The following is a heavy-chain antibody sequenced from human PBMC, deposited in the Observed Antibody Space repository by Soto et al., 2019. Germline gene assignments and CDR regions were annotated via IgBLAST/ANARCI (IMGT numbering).Heavy chain of an antibody. V-gene: IGHV3-9*01. CDR1: GFTFDDYA. D-gene: IGHD3-10*01. CDR2: ISWNSGSI. CDR3: AKDGYGSGIDY. Sequence: DVQLVESGGGLVQPGRSLRLSCAASGFTFDDYAMHCVRQAPGKGLEWVSGISWNSGSIGYADSVKGRFTISRDNAKNSLYLQMNSLRAEDTALYYCAKDGYGSGIDYWGQGTLVTVSS. J-gene: IGHJ4*02.